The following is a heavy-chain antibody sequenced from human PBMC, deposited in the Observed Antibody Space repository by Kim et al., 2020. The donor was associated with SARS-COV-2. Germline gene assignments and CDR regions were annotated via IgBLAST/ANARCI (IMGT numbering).Heavy chain of an antibody. J-gene: IGHJ4*02. V-gene: IGHV4-39*01. D-gene: IGHD6-13*01. CDR2: IYYSGST. Sequence: SETLSLTCTVSGGSISSIIYYWGWIRQPPGKGLEWIGSIYYSGSTYYNPSLKSRVTISVDTSKNQFSLKLSSVTAADTAVYYCARRPSSFRATEYYFDYWGQGTLVAGSS. CDR1: GGSISSIIYY. CDR3: ARRPSSFRATEYYFDY.